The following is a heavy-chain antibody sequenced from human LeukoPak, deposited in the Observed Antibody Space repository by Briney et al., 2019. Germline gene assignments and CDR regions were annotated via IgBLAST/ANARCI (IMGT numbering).Heavy chain of an antibody. V-gene: IGHV1-18*04. CDR1: GYTFTSYG. J-gene: IGHJ4*02. CDR2: ISAFNGNT. Sequence: ASVKVSCKASGYTFTSYGISWVRQAPGQGLEWTGWISAFNGNTNYAQKLQGRVTMTTDTSTSTAYMELRSLRSDDTAVYYCARAFYDILTGYYSTFDYWGQGTLVTVSS. D-gene: IGHD3-9*01. CDR3: ARAFYDILTGYYSTFDY.